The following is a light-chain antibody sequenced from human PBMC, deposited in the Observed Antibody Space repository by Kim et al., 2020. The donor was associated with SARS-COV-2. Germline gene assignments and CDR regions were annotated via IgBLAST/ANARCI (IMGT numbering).Light chain of an antibody. Sequence: VTISCPGSSSNIGAGYDVHWYQQLPGTAPKLLIYGNTNRPSGVPDRFSGSKSGTSASLAITGLQAEDEADYYCQSYDSSLSGSMVFGGGTQLTVL. V-gene: IGLV1-40*01. CDR2: GNT. CDR3: QSYDSSLSGSMV. CDR1: SSNIGAGYD. J-gene: IGLJ2*01.